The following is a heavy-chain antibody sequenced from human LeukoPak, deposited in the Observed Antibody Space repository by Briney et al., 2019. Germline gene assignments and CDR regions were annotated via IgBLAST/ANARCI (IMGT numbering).Heavy chain of an antibody. CDR1: GYTFTSYA. J-gene: IGHJ5*02. CDR2: INTNTGNP. V-gene: IGHV7-4-1*02. D-gene: IGHD3-10*01. Sequence: GASVKVSCKASGYTFTSYAMNWVRQAPGQGLEWMGWINTNTGNPTYAQGFTGRFVFSLDTSVSTAYLQISSLKAEDTAVYYCARDAVKWYGSGSSGFDPWGQGTLVTVSS. CDR3: ARDAVKWYGSGSSGFDP.